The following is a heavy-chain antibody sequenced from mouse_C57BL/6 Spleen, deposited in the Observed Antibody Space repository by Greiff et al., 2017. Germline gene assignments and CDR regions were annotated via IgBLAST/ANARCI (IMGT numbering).Heavy chain of an antibody. CDR2: INPGSGGT. D-gene: IGHD2-4*01. CDR1: GYAFTNYW. V-gene: IGHV1-54*01. Sequence: QVQLQQSGAELVRPGTSVKVSCKASGYAFTNYWIEWVKQRPGQGLEWIGVINPGSGGTNYNEKFKGKATLTADKSSSTAYMQLSSLTSEDSAVYFCARDDYDKNWFAYWGQGTLVTVSA. CDR3: ARDDYDKNWFAY. J-gene: IGHJ3*01.